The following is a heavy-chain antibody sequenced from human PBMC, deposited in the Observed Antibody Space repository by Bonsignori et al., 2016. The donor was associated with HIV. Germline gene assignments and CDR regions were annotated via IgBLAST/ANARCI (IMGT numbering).Heavy chain of an antibody. CDR1: GYSISSGYY. CDR3: ARIPGSDQYFDY. Sequence: QVQLQQSGPGLVKPSETLSLTCTVSGYSISSGYYWGWIRQPPGKGLEWIGNIFHSGVTYDNPSLRSRVTLSVDTSKNQFSLRLTSVTAADTAVYYCARIPGSDQYFDYWGQGILVTVSS. CDR2: IFHSGVT. J-gene: IGHJ4*02. D-gene: IGHD1-26*01. V-gene: IGHV4-38-2*02.